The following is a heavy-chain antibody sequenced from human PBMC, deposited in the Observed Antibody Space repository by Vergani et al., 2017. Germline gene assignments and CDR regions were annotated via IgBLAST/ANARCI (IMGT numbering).Heavy chain of an antibody. CDR3: AKRGNYYDSSGYPYYFDY. D-gene: IGHD3-22*01. CDR2: ISGSGGST. V-gene: IGHV3-23*04. J-gene: IGHJ4*02. CDR1: GFTFSSYA. Sequence: VQLVESGGGLVKPGGSLRLSCAASGFTFSSYAMSWVRQAPGKGLEWVSAISGSGGSTYYADSVKGRFTISRDNSKNTLYLQMNSLRAEDTAVYYCAKRGNYYDSSGYPYYFDYWGQGTLVTVSS.